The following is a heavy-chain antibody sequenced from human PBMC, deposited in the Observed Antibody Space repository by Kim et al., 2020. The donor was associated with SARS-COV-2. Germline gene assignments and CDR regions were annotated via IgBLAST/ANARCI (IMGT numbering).Heavy chain of an antibody. Sequence: SETLSLTCAVYAGSFSGHFWSWIRQSPGVGLEWIGEISHSGTTNCNPSLKSRVTLSVDTSKNQFSLKLTSVTAADTAVYYCARRSAGVDWWGQGTPVTVSS. J-gene: IGHJ4*02. CDR3: ARRSAGVDW. CDR1: AGSFSGHF. CDR2: ISHSGTT. V-gene: IGHV4-34*01.